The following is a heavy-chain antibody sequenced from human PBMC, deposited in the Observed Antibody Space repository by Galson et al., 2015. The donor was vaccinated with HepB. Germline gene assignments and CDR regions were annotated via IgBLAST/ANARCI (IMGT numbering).Heavy chain of an antibody. CDR1: GFTFNNFA. Sequence: PLRLSCAAPGFTFNNFAMHWVRQAPGKGLECVAVISYDGSNRYYADSVKGRFTISRDNSMNTLYLRMNSLRAEDTAVYYCARVLHPLDYYASGTFYNGGDSWGQGTLVTVSS. CDR3: ARVLHPLDYYASGTFYNGGDS. CDR2: ISYDGSNR. V-gene: IGHV3-30-3*01. J-gene: IGHJ4*02. D-gene: IGHD3-10*01.